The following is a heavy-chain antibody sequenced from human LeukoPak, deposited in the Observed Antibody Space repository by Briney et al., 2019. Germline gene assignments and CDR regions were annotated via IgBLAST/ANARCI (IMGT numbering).Heavy chain of an antibody. CDR2: ISGSGGST. D-gene: IGHD2-2*01. Sequence: PGGSLRLSCAASGFTFSSYAMSWVRQAPGEGLEWVSAISGSGGSTYYADSVKGRFTISRDNSKNTLYLQMNSLRAEDTAVYYCAKELGYCSSTSCYYYYYMDVWGKGTTVTVSS. CDR1: GFTFSSYA. J-gene: IGHJ6*03. V-gene: IGHV3-23*01. CDR3: AKELGYCSSTSCYYYYYMDV.